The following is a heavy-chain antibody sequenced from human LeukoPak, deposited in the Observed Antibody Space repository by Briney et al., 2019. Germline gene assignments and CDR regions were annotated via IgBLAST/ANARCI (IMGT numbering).Heavy chain of an antibody. CDR1: GYTFTSYG. J-gene: IGHJ5*02. CDR2: ISAYNGNT. V-gene: IGHV1-18*01. CDR3: ARDRLAGVAATEELDL. D-gene: IGHD2-15*01. Sequence: ASVKVSCKASGYTFTSYGISRVREGPGQGLEWMGWISAYNGNTNYSQKLQGRVTMTTDTTTSTAYMELRSLRSDDKAVYYCARDRLAGVAATEELDLWGQGTLVPVSS.